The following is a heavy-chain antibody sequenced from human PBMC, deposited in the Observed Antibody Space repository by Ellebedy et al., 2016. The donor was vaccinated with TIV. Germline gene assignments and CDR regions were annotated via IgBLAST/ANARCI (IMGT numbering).Heavy chain of an antibody. J-gene: IGHJ3*01. V-gene: IGHV4-34*01. Sequence: MPSETLSLTCAVYGGSFISYYWSWIRQPPGKGLEWIGDINQSGSTNYTPSLKSRVTISIDTSKNQFSLKLSSVTAADTAVYFCARGDRKAVAGTRRGDAFDFWGQGTMVTISS. CDR1: GGSFISYY. CDR3: ARGDRKAVAGTRRGDAFDF. D-gene: IGHD6-19*01. CDR2: INQSGST.